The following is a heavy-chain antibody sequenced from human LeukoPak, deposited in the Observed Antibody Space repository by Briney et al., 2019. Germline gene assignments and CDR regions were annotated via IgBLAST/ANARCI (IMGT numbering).Heavy chain of an antibody. CDR3: TRRPFPDAFDI. CDR1: GFTFSGSA. CDR2: IRSKANSYAT. D-gene: IGHD3-16*01. Sequence: PGGSLRLSCAASGFTFSGSAMHWVRQASGKGLEWVGSIRSKANSYATAYAASVKGRFTISRDDSKNTAYLQMNSLKTEDTAVYYCTRRPFPDAFDIWGQGTMVTVSS. V-gene: IGHV3-73*01. J-gene: IGHJ3*02.